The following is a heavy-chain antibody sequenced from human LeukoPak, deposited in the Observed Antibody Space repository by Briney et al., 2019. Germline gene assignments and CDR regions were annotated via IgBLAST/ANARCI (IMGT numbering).Heavy chain of an antibody. J-gene: IGHJ4*01. CDR3: ARDLGYGYGSVWHKYFDY. Sequence: ASVKVSCKASGYTFSGYYLHWVRQAPGQGLEWMGHIDPNRGGTKYAQKFQGRVTMTRDTSTTSAYMELSSLIFDDTAVYYCARDLGYGYGSVWHKYFDYWGHGTLVTVSS. CDR1: GYTFSGYY. CDR2: IDPNRGGT. V-gene: IGHV1-2*06. D-gene: IGHD5-18*01.